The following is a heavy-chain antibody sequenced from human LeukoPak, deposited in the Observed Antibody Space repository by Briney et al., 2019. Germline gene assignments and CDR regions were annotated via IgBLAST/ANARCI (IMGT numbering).Heavy chain of an antibody. J-gene: IGHJ4*02. CDR1: GFTFSAYS. CDR3: ARDPPSGGFDY. D-gene: IGHD6-19*01. V-gene: IGHV3-48*02. CDR2: ISSSSTI. Sequence: GGSLRLSCAASGFTFSAYSMNWVRQAPGKGLEWVSYISSSSTIYYTDSVKGRFTISRDDAKNSLYLQMNSLRDEDTAVYYCARDPPSGGFDYWGQGALVTVSS.